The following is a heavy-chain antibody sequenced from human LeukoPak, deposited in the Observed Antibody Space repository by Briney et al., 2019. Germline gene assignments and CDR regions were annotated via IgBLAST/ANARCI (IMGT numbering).Heavy chain of an antibody. V-gene: IGHV3-23*01. CDR3: ARGPYSSSWYGDYFDY. J-gene: IGHJ4*02. Sequence: GGSLRLSCAASGFTFSSYGMSWVRQAPGKGLEWVSAISGSGGTTYYADSVKGRFTISRDNSKNTLYLQMNSLRAEDTAVYYCARGPYSSSWYGDYFDYWGQGTLVTVSS. D-gene: IGHD6-13*01. CDR1: GFTFSSYG. CDR2: ISGSGGTT.